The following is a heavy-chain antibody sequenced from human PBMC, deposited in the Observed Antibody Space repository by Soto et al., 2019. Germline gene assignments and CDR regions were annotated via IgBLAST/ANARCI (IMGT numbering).Heavy chain of an antibody. CDR3: ARVVLLFLWFGENKGEGGFYYYMDV. CDR2: ISAYNGNT. V-gene: IGHV1-18*01. Sequence: GASVKVSCKASGYTFTSYGISWVRQAPGQGLEWMGWISAYNGNTNYAQKLQGRVTMTADTSTSTAYMELRSLRSDDTAVYYCARVVLLFLWFGENKGEGGFYYYMDVWGKGTTVTVPS. CDR1: GYTFTSYG. J-gene: IGHJ6*03. D-gene: IGHD3-10*01.